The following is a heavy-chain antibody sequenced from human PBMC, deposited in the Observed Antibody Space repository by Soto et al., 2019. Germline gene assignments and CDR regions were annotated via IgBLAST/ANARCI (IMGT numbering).Heavy chain of an antibody. CDR1: GFTFSLYS. CDR2: ISRSSTGI. V-gene: IGHV3-48*02. CDR3: ARAVTWGLDF. J-gene: IGHJ6*02. Sequence: EVQLVESGGGLVQPGGSLRLSCAASGFTFSLYSMSWVRQAPGKGLEWVSYISRSSTGIHYADSVKGRFTISRDDATNSMHLQMNSLRDRDTAVYYCARAVTWGLDFWGQGTTFSISS. D-gene: IGHD3-10*01.